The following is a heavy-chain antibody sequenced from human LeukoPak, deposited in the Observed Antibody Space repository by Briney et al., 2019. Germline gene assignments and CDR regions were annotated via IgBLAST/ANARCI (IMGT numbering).Heavy chain of an antibody. D-gene: IGHD1-14*01. J-gene: IGHJ4*02. CDR3: AYGGRFFDY. CDR1: GFSFSSYW. Sequence: GGSLRLSCAASGFSFSSYWMSWVRQAPGKGLEWVANVKQDGSDKYHVDSVKGRFTVSRDNAKNSLSLQMNSLRAEDTAVYYCAYGGRFFDYWGQGTLVTVSS. V-gene: IGHV3-7*05. CDR2: VKQDGSDK.